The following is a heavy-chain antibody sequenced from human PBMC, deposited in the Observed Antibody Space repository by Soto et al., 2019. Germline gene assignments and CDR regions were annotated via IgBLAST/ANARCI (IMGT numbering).Heavy chain of an antibody. CDR2: ISGSGGST. CDR3: AKDQGSYYDFWSGYYPYYFDY. V-gene: IGHV3-23*01. J-gene: IGHJ4*02. D-gene: IGHD3-3*01. CDR1: GFTFSSYA. Sequence: PGGSLRLSCAASGFTFSSYAMSWVRQAPGKGLEWVSAISGSGGSTYYADSVKGRFTISRDNSKNTLYLQMNSLRAEDTAVYYCAKDQGSYYDFWSGYYPYYFDYWGQGTLVTV.